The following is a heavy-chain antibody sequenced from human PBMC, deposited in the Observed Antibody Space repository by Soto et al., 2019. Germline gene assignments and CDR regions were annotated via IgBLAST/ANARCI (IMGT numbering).Heavy chain of an antibody. CDR2: IYYSGST. Sequence: SETLCLTCTVSGGSISSYYWSWIRQPPGKGLEWIGYIYYSGSTNYNHSLKSRVTISVDTSKNQFSLKLSSVTAADPAVYYCARRYGPGFDYWGQGTLVTSPQ. CDR1: GGSISSYY. CDR3: ARRYGPGFDY. V-gene: IGHV4-59*08. D-gene: IGHD4-17*01. J-gene: IGHJ4*02.